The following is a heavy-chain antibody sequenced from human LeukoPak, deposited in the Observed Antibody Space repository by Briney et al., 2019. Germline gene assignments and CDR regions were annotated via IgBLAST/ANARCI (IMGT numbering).Heavy chain of an antibody. Sequence: GGSLRLSCAASGFTFSSYSMNWVRQAPGKGLEWVSYILSSSSIIYYADSVKGRFTISRDNAKNSLYLQMNSLRAEDTAVYYCARDKWQEVVTFGDAFDIWGQGTVVTVSS. CDR3: ARDKWQEVVTFGDAFDI. J-gene: IGHJ3*02. D-gene: IGHD4-23*01. V-gene: IGHV3-48*01. CDR2: ILSSSSII. CDR1: GFTFSSYS.